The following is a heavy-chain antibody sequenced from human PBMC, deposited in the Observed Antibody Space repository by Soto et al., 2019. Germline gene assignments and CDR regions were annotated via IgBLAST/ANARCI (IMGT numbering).Heavy chain of an antibody. J-gene: IGHJ6*02. V-gene: IGHV1-8*01. CDR3: AREGSSSWYGSNYYYGMDV. CDR2: MNPNSGNT. CDR1: GYTFTSYD. D-gene: IGHD6-13*01. Sequence: GASVKVSCKASGYTFTSYDINWVRQATGQGLEWMGWMNPNSGNTGYAQKFQGRVTMTRNTSISTAYMELSSLRSEDTAVYYCAREGSSSWYGSNYYYGMDVWGQGTTVTVS.